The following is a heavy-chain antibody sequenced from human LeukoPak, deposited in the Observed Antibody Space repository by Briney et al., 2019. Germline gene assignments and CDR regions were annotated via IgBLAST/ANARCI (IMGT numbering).Heavy chain of an antibody. D-gene: IGHD4-17*01. J-gene: IGHJ4*02. CDR3: ARGRYGDYFDY. CDR1: GFTVSSNY. V-gene: IGHV3-66*01. CDR2: IYSGGST. Sequence: GGSLRLSCAASGFTVSSNYMSWVRQAPGKGLEWVSVIYSGGSTYYADSVKGRFTISRDNSKNTLYLQMNSLRAEDTAVYYCARGRYGDYFDYWGQGTLITVSS.